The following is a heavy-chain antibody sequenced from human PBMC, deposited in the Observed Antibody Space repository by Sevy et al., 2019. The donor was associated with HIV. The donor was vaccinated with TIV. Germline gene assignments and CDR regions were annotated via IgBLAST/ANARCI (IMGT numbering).Heavy chain of an antibody. J-gene: IGHJ5*02. Sequence: GGSLRLSCATSGFTFNIYAMSWVRRAPGKGLEWVSTIGGGDTYYADSVKGRFTISRDDSKSAVYLQMNSLRADDTAVYYCAKDGVSRNKLWDWFDPWGQGTLVTVSS. CDR1: GFTFNIYA. D-gene: IGHD2-21*01. V-gene: IGHV3-23*01. CDR2: IGGGDT. CDR3: AKDGVSRNKLWDWFDP.